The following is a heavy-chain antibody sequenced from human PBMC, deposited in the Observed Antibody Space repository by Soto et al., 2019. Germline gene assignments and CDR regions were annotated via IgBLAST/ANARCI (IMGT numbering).Heavy chain of an antibody. CDR1: GFTFSRYW. Sequence: GGSLRLSCAASGFTFSRYWMHWVRQAPGKGLLWVSRINSDGSSTNYADSVKGRFTISRDNAKNTLYLQMNSLRAEDTAVYYCASSIEDDSSGYYGPNDAFDIWGQGTMVTV. CDR3: ASSIEDDSSGYYGPNDAFDI. D-gene: IGHD3-22*01. V-gene: IGHV3-74*01. J-gene: IGHJ3*02. CDR2: INSDGSST.